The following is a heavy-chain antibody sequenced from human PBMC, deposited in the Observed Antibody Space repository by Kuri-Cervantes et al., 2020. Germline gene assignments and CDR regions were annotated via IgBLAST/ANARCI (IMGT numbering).Heavy chain of an antibody. CDR3: AKDHVTMVRGVIRDQYYYYGMDV. CDR2: ISYDGSNK. CDR1: GFTFSSYA. D-gene: IGHD3-10*01. J-gene: IGHJ6*02. Sequence: GESLCLSCAASGFTFSSYAMHWVRQAPGKGLEWVAEISYDGSNKYYADSVKGRFTISSDNSKNTLYLKMISLRSEDTAVYYCAKDHVTMVRGVIRDQYYYYGMDVWGQGTTVTVSS. V-gene: IGHV3-30-3*01.